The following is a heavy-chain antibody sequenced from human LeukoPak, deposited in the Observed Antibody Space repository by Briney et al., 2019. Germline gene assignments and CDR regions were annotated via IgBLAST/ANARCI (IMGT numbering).Heavy chain of an antibody. V-gene: IGHV1-2*02. D-gene: IGHD3-22*01. CDR1: GYTFTGYH. J-gene: IGHJ3*01. CDR3: TSNSDTSAYYAFDL. Sequence: ASVKVSCKASGYTFTGYHMHWVRQAPGQGLEWMGWINTNNGGTNYAQKFQGRVTMTRDTSISTGYMELSRLTSDDTAVYYCTSNSDTSAYYAFDLWGQGTMVTVSS. CDR2: INTNNGGT.